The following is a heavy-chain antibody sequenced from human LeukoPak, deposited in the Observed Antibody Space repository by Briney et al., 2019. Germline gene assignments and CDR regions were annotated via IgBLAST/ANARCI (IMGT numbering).Heavy chain of an antibody. CDR1: GGSVSSGSYY. CDR3: ARRLYCSSTSCYGWFDP. J-gene: IGHJ5*02. CDR2: IYYSGNT. Sequence: SETLSLTCTVSGGSVSSGSYYWGWIRQPPGKGLEWIGSIYYSGNTYYNPSLRSRVTISVDTSKNQFSLKLSSVTAADTAVYYCARRLYCSSTSCYGWFDPWGQGTLVTVSS. D-gene: IGHD2-2*01. V-gene: IGHV4-39*01.